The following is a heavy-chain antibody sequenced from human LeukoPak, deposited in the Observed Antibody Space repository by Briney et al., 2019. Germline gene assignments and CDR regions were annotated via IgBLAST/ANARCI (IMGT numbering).Heavy chain of an antibody. D-gene: IGHD6-19*01. CDR2: INHSGST. J-gene: IGHJ4*02. V-gene: IGHV4-34*01. CDR3: ARTKQWLVSYYFDY. Sequence: XEWXXEINHSGSTNYNPSLKSRVTISVDTSKNQFSLKLSSVTAADTAVYYCARTKQWLVSYYFDYWGQGTLVTVSS.